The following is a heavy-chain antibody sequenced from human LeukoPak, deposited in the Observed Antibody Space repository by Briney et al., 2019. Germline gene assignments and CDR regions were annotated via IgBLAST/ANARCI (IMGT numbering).Heavy chain of an antibody. CDR2: INAGNGNT. Sequence: GASVKVSCKASGHTFTSYAMHWVRQAPGQRLEWMGWINAGNGNTKYSQKFQGRVTITRDTSASTAYMELSSLRSEDTAVYYCAKIEVYYDSSGYYYSWGQGTLVTVSS. V-gene: IGHV1-3*01. CDR3: AKIEVYYDSSGYYYS. D-gene: IGHD3-22*01. J-gene: IGHJ4*02. CDR1: GHTFTSYA.